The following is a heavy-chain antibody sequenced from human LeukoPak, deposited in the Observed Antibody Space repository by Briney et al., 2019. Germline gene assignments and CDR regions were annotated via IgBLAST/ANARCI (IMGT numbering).Heavy chain of an antibody. J-gene: IGHJ6*02. D-gene: IGHD6-13*01. CDR2: IKSDGSST. V-gene: IGHV3-74*01. CDR1: GFTFSSYW. CDR3: ARDAGGSSSSVYGLDA. Sequence: GGSLRLSCAASGFTFSSYWMHWVRQAPGKGLVWVSRIKSDGSSTSYADSVKGRFTISRDNAKSTVYLQMNSLRAEDTAVYYCARDAGGSSSSVYGLDAWGQGTTVTVSS.